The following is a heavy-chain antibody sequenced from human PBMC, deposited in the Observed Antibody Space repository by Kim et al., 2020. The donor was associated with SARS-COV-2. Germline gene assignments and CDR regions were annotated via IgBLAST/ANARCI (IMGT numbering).Heavy chain of an antibody. CDR2: ISTSGSQI. CDR1: EFTFSSHG. J-gene: IGHJ5*02. V-gene: IGHV3-21*01. CDR3: ARGYGNLTGFNPPPLDL. D-gene: IGHD3-9*01. Sequence: GGSLRLSCESSEFTFSSHGMNWVRQAPGKGLEWVSFISTSGSQIYYAESVKGRFTISRDDAKGTLYLQMKSLTVEDMAVYYCARGYGNLTGFNPPPLDLWGQGTLVTVSS.